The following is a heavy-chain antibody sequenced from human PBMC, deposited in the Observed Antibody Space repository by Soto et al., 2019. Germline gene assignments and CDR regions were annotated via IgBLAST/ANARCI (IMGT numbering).Heavy chain of an antibody. Sequence: PSEPLSLTCSVSCDFISNTTYYWGWVRQAPGKGLEWVGSIYFSGSGTSHYDPSLKSRVTISVDTSKNQFSLKLTSVTAADTAVYYCAQPRYCLGTSGYYPFDYWGQGKLVTVSS. D-gene: IGHD3-3*01. V-gene: IGHV4-39*01. CDR3: AQPRYCLGTSGYYPFDY. CDR2: IYFSGSGTS. CDR1: CDFISNTTYY. J-gene: IGHJ4*02.